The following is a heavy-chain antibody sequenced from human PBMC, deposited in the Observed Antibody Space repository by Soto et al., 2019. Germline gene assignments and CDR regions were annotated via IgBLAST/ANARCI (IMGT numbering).Heavy chain of an antibody. V-gene: IGHV4-34*01. CDR3: ARGFGDYNDFDY. CDR1: GGSFSGYY. D-gene: IGHD4-17*01. J-gene: IGHJ4*02. CDR2: INHSGST. Sequence: SETLSLTCAVYGGSFSGYYWSWIRQPPGKGLEWIGEINHSGSTNYNPSLKSRVTISVDTSKNQFSLKLSSVTAAVTAVYYCARGFGDYNDFDYWGQGTLVTVSS.